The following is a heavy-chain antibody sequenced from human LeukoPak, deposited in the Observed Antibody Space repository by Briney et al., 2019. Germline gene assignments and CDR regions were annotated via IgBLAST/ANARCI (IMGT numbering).Heavy chain of an antibody. CDR2: ISGSGGST. Sequence: GGSLRLSCAASGFTFSSYAMSWVRQAPGNGLEWVSAISGSGGSTEYADSVKGRFTICRDNSKNTLYLQMNSLRAEDTAVYYCAKGKYYDILTGYKYSFDYWGQGTLVTVSS. CDR3: AKGKYYDILTGYKYSFDY. CDR1: GFTFSSYA. D-gene: IGHD3-9*01. J-gene: IGHJ4*02. V-gene: IGHV3-23*01.